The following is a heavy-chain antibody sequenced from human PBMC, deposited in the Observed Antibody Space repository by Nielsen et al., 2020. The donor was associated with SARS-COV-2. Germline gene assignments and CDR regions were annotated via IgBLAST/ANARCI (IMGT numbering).Heavy chain of an antibody. D-gene: IGHD3-10*01. CDR1: GYSFTSYW. J-gene: IGHJ6*02. CDR2: IYPGDSDT. Sequence: GESLKISCKGSGYSFTSYWISWVRQMPGKGLEWMGIIYPGDSDTRYSPSFQGQVTISADKSISTAYLQWSSLKASDTAMYYCARRRGSGSYFYYGMDVWGQGTTVTVSS. V-gene: IGHV5-51*01. CDR3: ARRRGSGSYFYYGMDV.